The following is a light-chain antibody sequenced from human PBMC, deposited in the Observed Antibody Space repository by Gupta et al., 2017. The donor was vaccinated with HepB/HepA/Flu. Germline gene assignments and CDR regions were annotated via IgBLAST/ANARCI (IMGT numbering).Light chain of an antibody. J-gene: IGKJ2*01. CDR1: QDIKNF. CDR3: QQYDNLPYT. CDR2: GSS. V-gene: IGKV1-33*01. Sequence: EIQMTQSPPSLSASVGDRVTITCQASQDIKNFLNWFQQKSGKAPQLLIYGSSNLATGVPSRFSGSGSGSRFTLTISGLQREDKATYYCQQYDNLPYTFGQGTNLGI.